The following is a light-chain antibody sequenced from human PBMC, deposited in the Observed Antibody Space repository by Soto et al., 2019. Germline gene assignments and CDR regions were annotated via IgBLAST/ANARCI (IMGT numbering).Light chain of an antibody. CDR1: QSVSSY. Sequence: EIVLTQSPATLSLSPGERATLSCRASQSVSSYLAWYQQKPGQAPRLLIYDASNRATGIPARFSGGGSGTDVTLTISSLEPEDFAVYYCQQRSNWLFTFGPGTKVDIK. CDR2: DAS. J-gene: IGKJ3*01. CDR3: QQRSNWLFT. V-gene: IGKV3-11*01.